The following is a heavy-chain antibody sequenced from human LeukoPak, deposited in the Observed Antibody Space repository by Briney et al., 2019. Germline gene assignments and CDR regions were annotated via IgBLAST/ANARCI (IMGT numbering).Heavy chain of an antibody. CDR1: GYTFTGYY. V-gene: IGHV1-2*02. D-gene: IGHD3-9*01. Sequence: VSAKVSYKASGYTFTGYYMHWVRQAPGQGLEWMGWINPNSGGTNYAQKFQGRVTMTRDTSISTAYMELSRLRSDDTAVYYCARNLVLRYFDWLRFDPWGQGTLVTVSS. CDR3: ARNLVLRYFDWLRFDP. CDR2: INPNSGGT. J-gene: IGHJ5*02.